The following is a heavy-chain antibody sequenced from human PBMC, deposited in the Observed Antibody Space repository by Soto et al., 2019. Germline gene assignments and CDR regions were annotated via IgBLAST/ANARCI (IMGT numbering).Heavy chain of an antibody. CDR2: ISYDERNK. CDR1: GFTFSFYG. J-gene: IGHJ4*02. V-gene: IGHV3-30*18. D-gene: IGHD2-15*01. CDR3: AKGGSSYPDPLDD. Sequence: QVQLVESGGGLVQPGRSLRLSCAASGFTFSFYGMHWVRQAPGKGLEWLAVISYDERNKFYADSVKGRFTISRDNSENTVSLQMNSLRTEDTAVYYCAKGGSSYPDPLDDWGQGALVTVSS.